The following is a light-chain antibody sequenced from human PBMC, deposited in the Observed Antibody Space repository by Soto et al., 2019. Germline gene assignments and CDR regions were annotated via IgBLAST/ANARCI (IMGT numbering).Light chain of an antibody. V-gene: IGLV2-8*01. CDR1: SSDVGAYNY. CDR2: EVN. Sequence: QSVLTQPPSASGSPGQSVTISCTGTSSDVGAYNYVSWYQQHPGKAPKLMIYEVNKRPSGVPDRFSGSKSGNTASLSVFGFQAEDEADYYCTSYAGRNNLGVFGTGTKVTVL. J-gene: IGLJ1*01. CDR3: TSYAGRNNLGV.